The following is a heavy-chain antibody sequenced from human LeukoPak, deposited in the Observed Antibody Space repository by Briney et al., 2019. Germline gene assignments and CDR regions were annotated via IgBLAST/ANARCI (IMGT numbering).Heavy chain of an antibody. Sequence: GGSLRLSCAASGFTFNDYWMSWIRQAPGRGLEWVVNINQDGSENYYVDSMKGRFTISRDNAKNSLYLQMNGLGAEDTAVYYCARELNGYGYYFFDYWGPGTLVTVSS. CDR2: INQDGSEN. CDR3: ARELNGYGYYFFDY. V-gene: IGHV3-7*01. CDR1: GFTFNDYW. D-gene: IGHD3-16*01. J-gene: IGHJ4*02.